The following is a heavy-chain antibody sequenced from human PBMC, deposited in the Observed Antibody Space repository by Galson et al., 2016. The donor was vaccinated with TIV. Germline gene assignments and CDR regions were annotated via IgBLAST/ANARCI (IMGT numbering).Heavy chain of an antibody. J-gene: IGHJ4*02. CDR1: GFTFASYA. V-gene: IGHV3-23*01. CDR2: ILGPGGGI. D-gene: IGHD6-19*01. Sequence: SRRPSCQASGFTFASYAMTWFRQAPGKGLQWASPILGPGGGISTETSVKGRFTSSRDDSTNTLYLQMNALRADDTALYYCGQEVGARGWYTVENWGQGTLVTVAS. CDR3: GQEVGARGWYTVEN.